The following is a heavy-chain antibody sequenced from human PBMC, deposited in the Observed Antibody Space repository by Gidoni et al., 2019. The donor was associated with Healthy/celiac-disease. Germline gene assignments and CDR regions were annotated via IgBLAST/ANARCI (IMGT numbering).Heavy chain of an antibody. V-gene: IGHV3-21*01. Sequence: EVQLVESGGGLVKPGGSLRLSCAASGFTFSSYSMNWVRQAPGKGLEWVSSISSSSSYIYYADSVKGRFTISRDNAKNSLYLQMNSLRAEDTAVYYCARVKQYYYGSGSYAGRYYFDYWGQGTLVTVSS. CDR3: ARVKQYYYGSGSYAGRYYFDY. CDR2: ISSSSSYI. D-gene: IGHD3-10*01. J-gene: IGHJ4*02. CDR1: GFTFSSYS.